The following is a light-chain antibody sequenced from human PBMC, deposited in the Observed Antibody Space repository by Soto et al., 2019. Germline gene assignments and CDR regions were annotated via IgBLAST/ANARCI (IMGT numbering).Light chain of an antibody. CDR3: QQVNVYPST. V-gene: IGKV1-9*01. CDR1: HGISSY. J-gene: IGKJ4*01. Sequence: IQLTQSTSPLSASVGDKFTMTCRARHGISSYLGWYQQKPGKAPNLLIYDASTLHSGVPSRFSGGGSGTDFTLTISSLQPEDFATYYCQQVNVYPSTFGGGTKVDI. CDR2: DAS.